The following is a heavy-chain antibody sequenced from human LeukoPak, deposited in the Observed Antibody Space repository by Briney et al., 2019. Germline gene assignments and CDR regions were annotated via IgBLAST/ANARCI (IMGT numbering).Heavy chain of an antibody. CDR2: IYTSGST. CDR1: GYSISSGYY. CDR3: ARYGDTAPAGPNWFDP. V-gene: IGHV4-38-2*02. J-gene: IGHJ5*02. D-gene: IGHD5-18*01. Sequence: SSETLSLTCTVSGYSISSGYYWGWIRQPPGKGLEWIGRIYTSGSTNYNPSLKSRVTMSVDTSKNQFSLKLSSVTAADTAVYYCARYGDTAPAGPNWFDPWGQGTLVTVSS.